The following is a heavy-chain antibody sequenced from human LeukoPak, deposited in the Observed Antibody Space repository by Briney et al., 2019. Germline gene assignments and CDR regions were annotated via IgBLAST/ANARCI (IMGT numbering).Heavy chain of an antibody. J-gene: IGHJ4*02. CDR2: IHHSGST. V-gene: IGHV4-34*01. D-gene: IGHD3-22*01. CDR3: ERGGYYDSSGRYYFDY. Sequence: PSETLSLTCAVYGGSFSGDYWSWIRQPPGKGLEWIGEIHHSGSTNYNPSLKSRVTISVDTSKNQFSLKLSSVTAADTAVYHCERGGYYDSSGRYYFDYWGQGTLVTVSS. CDR1: GGSFSGDY.